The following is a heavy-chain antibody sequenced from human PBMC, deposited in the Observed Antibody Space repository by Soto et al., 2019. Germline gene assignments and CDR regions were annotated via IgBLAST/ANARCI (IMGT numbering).Heavy chain of an antibody. D-gene: IGHD3-9*01. V-gene: IGHV1-18*01. J-gene: IGHJ4*02. CDR1: GYTFTSYG. Sequence: GASVKVSCKASGYTFTSYGISWVRQAPGQGLEWMGWISAYNGNTNYAQKLQGRVTMTTDTSTSTAYMELRSLRSDDTAVYYCARGVYYDILTGYYHYFDYWGQGTLVTVS. CDR2: ISAYNGNT. CDR3: ARGVYYDILTGYYHYFDY.